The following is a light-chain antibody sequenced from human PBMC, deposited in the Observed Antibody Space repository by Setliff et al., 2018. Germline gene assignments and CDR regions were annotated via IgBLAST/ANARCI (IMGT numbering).Light chain of an antibody. CDR3: SSYTSSSTLKV. V-gene: IGLV2-11*01. CDR2: DVS. CDR1: SSDVGGYNF. J-gene: IGLJ2*01. Sequence: QSALTQPRSVSGSPGQSVTISCTGTSSDVGGYNFVSWFQQHPGKAPKLMIHDVSKRPSGVPDRFSGSKSGNTASLTISGLQAEDEADYYCSSYTSSSTLKVFGGGTQLTVL.